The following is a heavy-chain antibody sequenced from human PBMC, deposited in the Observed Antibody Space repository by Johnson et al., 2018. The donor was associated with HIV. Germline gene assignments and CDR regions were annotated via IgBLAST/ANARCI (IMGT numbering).Heavy chain of an antibody. Sequence: VQLLESGGGLVQPGGSLRLSCAASGFTVSSNYMSWVRQAPGKGLEWVSVIYSGGSTYYADSVKGRFTISRDNSKNTLYLQMNSLKTEDTAVYYCARVLLHGDAVDIWGQGTMVTVSS. D-gene: IGHD3-10*01. V-gene: IGHV3-66*01. CDR3: ARVLLHGDAVDI. CDR1: GFTVSSNY. CDR2: IYSGGST. J-gene: IGHJ3*02.